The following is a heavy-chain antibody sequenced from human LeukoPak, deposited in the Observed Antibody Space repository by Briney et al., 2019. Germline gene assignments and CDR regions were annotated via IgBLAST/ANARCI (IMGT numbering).Heavy chain of an antibody. V-gene: IGHV1-2*02. D-gene: IGHD3-22*01. CDR1: GYTFTGYY. CDR2: INPNSGGT. J-gene: IGHJ4*02. CDR3: ARDRGDSSGYYYFSY. Sequence: ASVKVSCKASGYTFTGYYMHWVRQAPGQGLEWMGWINPNSGGTNYAQKFQGRVTMTRDTSISTAYMELSRLRSDDTAVYYCARDRGDSSGYYYFSYWGQGTLVTVSS.